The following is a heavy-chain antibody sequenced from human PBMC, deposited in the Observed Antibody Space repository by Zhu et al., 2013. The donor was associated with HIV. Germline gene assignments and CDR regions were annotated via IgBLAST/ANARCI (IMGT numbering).Heavy chain of an antibody. CDR3: ARDPAPSGAWYFDL. CDR1: GYTFTNYG. D-gene: IGHD2-2*01. CDR2: IEPKNGET. J-gene: IGHJ2*01. Sequence: QVQLVQSGAEVKKPGASVKVSCKASGYTFTNYGISWIRQAPGQGLERLGWIEPKNGETHFAQKFQGKVSMTRDKSISTAYMELTRLTSDDTAVYFCARDPAPSGAWYFDLWGRGTLVTVSS. V-gene: IGHV1-18*01.